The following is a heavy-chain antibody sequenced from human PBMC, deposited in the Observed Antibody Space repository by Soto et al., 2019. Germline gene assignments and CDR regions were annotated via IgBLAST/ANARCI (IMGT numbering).Heavy chain of an antibody. CDR2: MNPNSGNT. CDR3: ARVGDWNYVWDYYYMDV. Sequence: ASVKVSCKASGYTFTSYDINWVRQATGQGLEWMGWMNPNSGNTGYAQKFQGRVTMTRNTSISTAYMELSSLRSEDTAVYYCARVGDWNYVWDYYYMDVWGKGTTVTVSS. CDR1: GYTFTSYD. J-gene: IGHJ6*03. D-gene: IGHD1-7*01. V-gene: IGHV1-8*01.